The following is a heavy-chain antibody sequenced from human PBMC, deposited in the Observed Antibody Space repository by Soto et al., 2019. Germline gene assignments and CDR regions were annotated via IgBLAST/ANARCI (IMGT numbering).Heavy chain of an antibody. CDR3: ARGGWSVDY. D-gene: IGHD6-19*01. J-gene: IGHJ4*02. CDR2: IYYSGST. Sequence: QVQLQESGPGLVKPSETLSLTCTVSGGSISGHYWSWIRQPPGTGLEHIGYIYYSGSTNYNPSLMSRVTISVDTAKNQFSLKLSSVTAADTAVYYCARGGWSVDYWGQGTLVTVSS. CDR1: GGSISGHY. V-gene: IGHV4-59*11.